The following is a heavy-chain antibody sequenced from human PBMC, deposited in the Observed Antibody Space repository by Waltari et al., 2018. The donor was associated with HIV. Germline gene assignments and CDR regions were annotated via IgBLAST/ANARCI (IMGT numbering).Heavy chain of an antibody. Sequence: EVQLVESGGGLVQPGGSLKLSCAASGFTFSGSTIHWVRQASGKGLEWVGHIKSKGDTYATAYGASVKGRFTISRDDSKNTAYLQMDSLKTEDTALYYCTRVWDLLNWYCDLWGRGTLVTVSS. CDR1: GFTFSGST. V-gene: IGHV3-73*02. CDR2: IKSKGDTYAT. J-gene: IGHJ2*01. D-gene: IGHD1-26*01. CDR3: TRVWDLLNWYCDL.